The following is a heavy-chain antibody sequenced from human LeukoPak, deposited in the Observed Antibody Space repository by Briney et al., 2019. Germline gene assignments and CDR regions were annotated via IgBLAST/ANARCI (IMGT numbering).Heavy chain of an antibody. D-gene: IGHD6-6*01. CDR1: GYIFSNYD. CDR2: VSGGNGNT. V-gene: IGHV1-3*01. Sequence: ASVKVSCKTSGYIFSNYDINWVRQAPGQGLEWMGWVSGGNGNTKYSEKFQGRITITRDISATTAYLELSSLRSEDSTVYFCARAFSASSSTIDYWGQGTLVIVSP. CDR3: ARAFSASSSTIDY. J-gene: IGHJ4*02.